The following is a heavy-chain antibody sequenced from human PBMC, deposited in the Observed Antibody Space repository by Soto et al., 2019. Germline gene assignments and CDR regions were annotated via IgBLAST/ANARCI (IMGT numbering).Heavy chain of an antibody. J-gene: IGHJ4*02. CDR3: ARQAARNDIDS. V-gene: IGHV3-11*01. D-gene: IGHD1-1*01. CDR1: GFTFTDYS. Sequence: GGSLRLSCAASGFTFTDYSMSWIRQAPGKRLEWLAFIDSRGRTLSYADSVKGRFTISRDNAKNSLYLQMHSLRADDTAVYYCARQAARNDIDSWGQGDVVTVSS. CDR2: IDSRGRTL.